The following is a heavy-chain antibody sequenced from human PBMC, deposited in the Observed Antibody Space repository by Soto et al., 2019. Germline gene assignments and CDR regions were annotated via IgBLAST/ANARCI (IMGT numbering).Heavy chain of an antibody. Sequence: QPGGSLRLSCAASGFTFSSYAMSWVRQAPGKGLEWVSAISGSGGSTYYADSVKGRFTISRDNSKNTLYLQMNSLRAEDTAVYYCAKVCCHFTYYDFWSGYPAPNDYWGQGTLVTVSS. CDR3: AKVCCHFTYYDFWSGYPAPNDY. D-gene: IGHD3-3*01. J-gene: IGHJ4*02. CDR2: ISGSGGST. V-gene: IGHV3-23*01. CDR1: GFTFSSYA.